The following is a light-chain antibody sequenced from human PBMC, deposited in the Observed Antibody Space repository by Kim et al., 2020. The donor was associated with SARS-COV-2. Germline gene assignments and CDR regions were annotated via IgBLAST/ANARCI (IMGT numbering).Light chain of an antibody. Sequence: DIQMTQSPSSLSAAVGDRVTLTCQASQDIKNYLNWYQQKPGKAPKLLIHDASNLETGVPSKFGGSGSGTAFTFTISRLQPEDIATYYCQQYHKVPLTFGGGTKVDIK. CDR3: QQYHKVPLT. CDR1: QDIKNY. V-gene: IGKV1-33*01. J-gene: IGKJ4*01. CDR2: DAS.